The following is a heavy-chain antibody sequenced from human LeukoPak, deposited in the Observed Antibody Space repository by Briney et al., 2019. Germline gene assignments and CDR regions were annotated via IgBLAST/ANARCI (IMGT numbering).Heavy chain of an antibody. CDR2: INSAGNSI. Sequence: GGSLRLSCAASGFTFSSYWMHCVRQAPGKGLVWVSRINSAGNSISYADSVKGRFTISRDNAKNTLYLQMNSLRAEDTAVYYCTRSYYYDSSRDYWGQGTLVTVSS. V-gene: IGHV3-74*01. CDR1: GFTFSSYW. CDR3: TRSYYYDSSRDY. D-gene: IGHD3-22*01. J-gene: IGHJ4*02.